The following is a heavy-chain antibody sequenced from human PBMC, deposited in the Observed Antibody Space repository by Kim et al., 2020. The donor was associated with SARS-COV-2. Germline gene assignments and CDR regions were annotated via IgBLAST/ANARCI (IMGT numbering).Heavy chain of an antibody. Sequence: DSVKGRFTISRDNAKNSLYLQMKSLRAEDTALYYCAKDSAIFGVVTFADYWGQGTLVTVSS. V-gene: IGHV3-9*01. D-gene: IGHD3-3*01. J-gene: IGHJ4*02. CDR3: AKDSAIFGVVTFADY.